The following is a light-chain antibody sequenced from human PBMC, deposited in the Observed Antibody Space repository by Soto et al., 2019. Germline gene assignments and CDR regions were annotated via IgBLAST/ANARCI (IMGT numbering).Light chain of an antibody. CDR2: GNN. CDR3: TAWDYSLNGRV. V-gene: IGLV1-44*01. Sequence: QSVLTHPPSASATPGQRVTISCSGSSSNIGSNTVNWYQQLPGTAPKPLIYGNNQRPSGVPDRFSGSKSGTSASLAISGLQSNDEADYYGTAWDYSLNGRVVGTRTKVXVL. CDR1: SSNIGSNT. J-gene: IGLJ1*01.